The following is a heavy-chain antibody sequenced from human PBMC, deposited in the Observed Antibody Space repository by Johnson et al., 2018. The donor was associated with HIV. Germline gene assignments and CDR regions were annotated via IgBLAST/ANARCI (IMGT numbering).Heavy chain of an antibody. CDR1: GFTLSSYW. D-gene: IGHD1-14*01. J-gene: IGHJ3*02. CDR2: IRYDGSNK. V-gene: IGHV3-7*03. CDR3: TRAEWHDAFDI. Sequence: VQLVESGGGVVQPGRSLRLSCAACGFTLSSYWMSWVRQAPGKGLEWVAFIRYDGSNKYYVDSVKGRFTISRDNAKNSLYLQMNSLKTEDTAVYYCTRAEWHDAFDIWGQGTMVTVSS.